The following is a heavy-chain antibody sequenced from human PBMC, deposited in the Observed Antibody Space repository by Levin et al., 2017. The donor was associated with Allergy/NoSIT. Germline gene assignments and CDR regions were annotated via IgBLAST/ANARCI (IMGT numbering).Heavy chain of an antibody. CDR2: INHSGST. CDR1: GGSFSGYC. J-gene: IGHJ4*02. Sequence: SQTLSLTCAVYGGSFSGYCWSWIRQPPGKGLEWIGEINHSGSTNYNPSLKSRLTISVDTSKNQFSLKLSSVTAADTAVYYCARGTVTALRKKRDLYFDYWGQGTLVTVSS. V-gene: IGHV4-34*01. CDR3: ARGTVTALRKKRDLYFDY. D-gene: IGHD4-17*01.